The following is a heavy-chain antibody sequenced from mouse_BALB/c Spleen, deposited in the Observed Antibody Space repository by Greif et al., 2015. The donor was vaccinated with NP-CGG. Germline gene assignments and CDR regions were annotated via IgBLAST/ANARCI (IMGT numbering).Heavy chain of an antibody. V-gene: IGHV1S22*01. CDR1: GYTFTRYW. J-gene: IGHJ2*01. Sequence: LQQSGSELARPGASVKLSCKASGYTFTRYWMHWVKQRPGQGLEWIGNIYPGSGSTNYDEKFKSKATLTVDTSSSTAYMQRRSLTSEDSAVYYCTRLGNYGDWGQGTTLTVSS. CDR2: IYPGSGST. CDR3: TRLGNYGD. D-gene: IGHD2-1*01.